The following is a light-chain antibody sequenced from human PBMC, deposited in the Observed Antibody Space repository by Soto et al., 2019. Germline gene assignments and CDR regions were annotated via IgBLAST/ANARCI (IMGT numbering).Light chain of an antibody. J-gene: IGKJ1*01. V-gene: IGKV1-39*01. CDR2: AAS. CDR3: QQSSITPRS. CDR1: QSISNY. Sequence: DIRLTQSPSSLSAPVGDRVTISCRASQSISNYLMRYQQKSGQAPKLLIFAASSLQNWVPSRFSGSGYGTEFTLTLSGLQPEDFATYFCQQSSITPRSFGQGTKVDIK.